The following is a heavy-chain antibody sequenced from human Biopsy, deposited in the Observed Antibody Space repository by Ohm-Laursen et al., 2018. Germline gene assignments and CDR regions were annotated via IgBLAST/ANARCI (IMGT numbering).Heavy chain of an antibody. J-gene: IGHJ6*02. Sequence: SETLSLTCEVYGKTFSDYYWSWIRQTPGKGLEWIREINHSGRTNYNPSLKSRVTISVDTSKNQFSLKVRSVTAADTAVYYCVRGVDYYDPYHYYALDVWGQGTTVTVSS. CDR3: VRGVDYYDPYHYYALDV. D-gene: IGHD3-22*01. CDR1: GKTFSDYY. CDR2: INHSGRT. V-gene: IGHV4-34*01.